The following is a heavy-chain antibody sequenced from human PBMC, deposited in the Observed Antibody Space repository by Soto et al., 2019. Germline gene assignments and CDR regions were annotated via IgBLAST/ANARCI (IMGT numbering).Heavy chain of an antibody. V-gene: IGHV1-69*13. J-gene: IGHJ4*02. D-gene: IGHD6-13*01. CDR2: IIPIFGTA. CDR1: GGTFSSYA. CDR3: AKGYREYSSSWFDY. Sequence: ASVKVSCKASGGTFSSYAISWVRQAPGQGLEWMGGIIPIFGTANYAQKFQGRATITADESTSTAYMELSSLRSEDTAVYYCAKGYREYSSSWFDYWGQGTLVTVSS.